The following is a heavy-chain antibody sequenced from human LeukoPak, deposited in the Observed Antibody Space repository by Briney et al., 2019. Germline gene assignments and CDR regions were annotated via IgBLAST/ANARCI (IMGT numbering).Heavy chain of an antibody. Sequence: GESLKISCKTSGYSFTSYWIAWVRQIPGKGLEWVGIINPADSDTRYSLSLQGQVTISADRSISTAYLQWSSLKASDTAIYYCARGEGGYNYAFWGRETLVSVSS. D-gene: IGHD5-24*01. CDR1: GYSFTSYW. CDR3: ARGEGGYNYAF. J-gene: IGHJ4*02. V-gene: IGHV5-51*01. CDR2: INPADSDT.